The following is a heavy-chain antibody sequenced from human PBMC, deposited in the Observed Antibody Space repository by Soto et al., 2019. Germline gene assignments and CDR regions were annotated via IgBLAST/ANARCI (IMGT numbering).Heavy chain of an antibody. D-gene: IGHD3-16*01. J-gene: IGHJ3*02. V-gene: IGHV1-69*02. Sequence: QVQLVQSGAEVKKPGSSVKVSCKASGGTFNSYTISWVRQAPGPGREWMGRIVPIVDIAKYAQKFQGRVTIGADQATSTAYMEVSSLRSEDTAVYYCARGAFGGQQQRVRNGFDSWGQGTMVTVSS. CDR3: ARGAFGGQQQRVRNGFDS. CDR2: IVPIVDIA. CDR1: GGTFNSYT.